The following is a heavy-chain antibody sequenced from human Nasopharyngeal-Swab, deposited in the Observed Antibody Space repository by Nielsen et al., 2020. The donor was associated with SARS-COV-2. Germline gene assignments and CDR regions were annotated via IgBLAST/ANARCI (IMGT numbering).Heavy chain of an antibody. V-gene: IGHV3-74*01. CDR1: GFTCSSYW. CDR2: INSDGSST. CDR3: ARALYSSGWYLDY. Sequence: GGSLRLSCAASGFTCSSYWMHWVRQAPGKGLVWGSRINSDGSSTSYADSVKGRFTISRDNAKNTLYLQMNSLRAEDTAVYYCARALYSSGWYLDYWGQGTLVTVSS. J-gene: IGHJ4*02. D-gene: IGHD6-19*01.